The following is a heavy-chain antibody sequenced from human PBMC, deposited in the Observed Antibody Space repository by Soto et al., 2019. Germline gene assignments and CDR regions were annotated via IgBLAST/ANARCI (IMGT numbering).Heavy chain of an antibody. J-gene: IGHJ6*02. D-gene: IGHD2-15*01. V-gene: IGHV1-69*01. CDR2: ISPIFATT. Sequence: SLKRYCKTSGGTISIYSITWGRQARGQGLEWMGGISPIFATTTYAQKFQGRVTITADESTSTAYMELSSLRSEDTAVYYCARAPPTCTGGSCYKGSQYYYYAMDVWGQGPTVTVSS. CDR3: ARAPPTCTGGSCYKGSQYYYYAMDV. CDR1: GGTISIYS.